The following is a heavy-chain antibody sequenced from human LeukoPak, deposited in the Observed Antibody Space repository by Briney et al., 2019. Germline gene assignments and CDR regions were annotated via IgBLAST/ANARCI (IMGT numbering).Heavy chain of an antibody. CDR2: ISYDGSNK. V-gene: IGHV3-30-3*01. J-gene: IGHJ6*02. Sequence: PGGSLRLSCAASGFTFSSYAMHWVRQAPGKGLEWVAVISYDGSNKYYADSVKGRFTISRDNSKNTLYLQMNSLRAEDTAVYYCARELAPKVGYYYDSSGYSTRYYGMDVWGQGTTVTVSS. CDR3: ARELAPKVGYYYDSSGYSTRYYGMDV. D-gene: IGHD3-22*01. CDR1: GFTFSSYA.